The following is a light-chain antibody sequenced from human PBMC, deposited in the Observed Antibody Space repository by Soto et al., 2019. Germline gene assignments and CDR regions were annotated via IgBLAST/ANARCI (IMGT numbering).Light chain of an antibody. CDR2: GNT. CDR3: ATWNDGVFV. J-gene: IGLJ1*01. CDR1: TSNIGGST. Sequence: QSVLTQPPSASGTPGQRVTISCSGSTSNIGGSTVSWYQQFPGAAPKLLIYGNTQRPLGVPVRFSASKSDNSASLAISGLQSEDEADYYCATWNDGVFVFGIGTKVTVL. V-gene: IGLV1-44*01.